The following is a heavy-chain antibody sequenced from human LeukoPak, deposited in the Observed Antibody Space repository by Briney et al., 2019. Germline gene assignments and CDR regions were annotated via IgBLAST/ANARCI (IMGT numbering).Heavy chain of an antibody. V-gene: IGHV3-53*01. CDR3: ARGAGYNYPYYLDY. Sequence: QPGGSLRLSCAASGFTVSSNYMNWVRQAPGKGLEWVSVIYGGGNIYYADSVKGRFTISRNNSKNTLYLQMNSLRAEDTAVYYCARGAGYNYPYYLDYWGQGTLVTVSS. J-gene: IGHJ4*02. D-gene: IGHD5-24*01. CDR1: GFTVSSNY. CDR2: IYGGGNI.